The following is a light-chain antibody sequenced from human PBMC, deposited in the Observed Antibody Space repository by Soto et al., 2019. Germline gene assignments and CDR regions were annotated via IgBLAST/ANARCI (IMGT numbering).Light chain of an antibody. J-gene: IGKJ1*01. CDR1: QSVDSSF. CDR3: KQYVSSVT. V-gene: IGKV3-20*01. CDR2: GAS. Sequence: EIVLTQSPGSLSLSPGERATLSCRASQSVDSSFFAWYQQKPGQAPRLLIYGASNRATGIPDRFSGSGSGTDFTLTISRLEPEDFEVYYCKQYVSSVTFGQGTKVEIK.